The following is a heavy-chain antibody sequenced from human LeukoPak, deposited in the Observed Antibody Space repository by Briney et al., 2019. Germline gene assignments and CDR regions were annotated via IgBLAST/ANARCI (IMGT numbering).Heavy chain of an antibody. Sequence: GGSLRLSCAASGFTFSSYSMNWVRQAPGKGLEWVSSISSSSSYIYYADSVKGRSIISRDNAKNSLYLQMNSLRAEDTAIYYCARRAATERGHSYGLDYWGQGTLVTVSS. CDR3: ARRAATERGHSYGLDY. J-gene: IGHJ4*02. V-gene: IGHV3-21*01. D-gene: IGHD5-18*01. CDR2: ISSSSSYI. CDR1: GFTFSSYS.